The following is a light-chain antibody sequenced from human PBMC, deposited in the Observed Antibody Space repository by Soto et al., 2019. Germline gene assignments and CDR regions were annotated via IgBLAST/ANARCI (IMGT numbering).Light chain of an antibody. J-gene: IGLJ3*02. CDR3: CSYAGSFTWV. V-gene: IGLV2-11*01. CDR1: TGDVGAYNF. CDR2: DAT. Sequence: QSVLTQPRSVSGSPGQSVTISCTGTTGDVGAYNFVSWYQLYPDKAPKLMIYDATKRPSGVPDRFSASESGNTASLTISGLQAEDEADYYCCSYAGSFTWVFGGGTNLTVL.